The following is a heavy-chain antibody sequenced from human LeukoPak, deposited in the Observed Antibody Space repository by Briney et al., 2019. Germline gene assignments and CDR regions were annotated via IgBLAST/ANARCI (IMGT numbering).Heavy chain of an antibody. Sequence: SETLSLTCAVYGGSFSGYYWSWIRQPPGKGLEWIGEINHSGSTNYNPSLKSRVTISVDTSKNQFSLKLSSVTAADTAVYYCARGPFIVVVPAARAGYYYYGMDVWGQGTRSPSP. CDR2: INHSGST. D-gene: IGHD2-2*01. CDR3: ARGPFIVVVPAARAGYYYYGMDV. CDR1: GGSFSGYY. J-gene: IGHJ6*02. V-gene: IGHV4-34*01.